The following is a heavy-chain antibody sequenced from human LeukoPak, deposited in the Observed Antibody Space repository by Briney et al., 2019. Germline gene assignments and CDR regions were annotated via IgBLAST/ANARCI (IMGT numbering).Heavy chain of an antibody. D-gene: IGHD6-13*01. Sequence: PGGSLRLSCAVSGLTFSDYSMTWASQAPGKGLFWVSGISAGGGSTYYADSVKGRFTISRDNSRNTLYLQMNSLRAEDTAVYYCAKDAAGPEYWGQGTLVTVSS. J-gene: IGHJ4*02. V-gene: IGHV3-23*01. CDR3: AKDAAGPEY. CDR2: ISAGGGST. CDR1: GLTFSDYS.